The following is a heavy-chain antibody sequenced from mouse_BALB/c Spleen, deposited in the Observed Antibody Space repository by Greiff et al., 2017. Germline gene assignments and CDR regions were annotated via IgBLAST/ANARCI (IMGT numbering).Heavy chain of an antibody. CDR1: GSTFSSFG. J-gene: IGHJ2*01. Sequence: EVQGVESGGGLVRPGGSGKLSCAASGSTFSSFGMHWVRQAPEKGLKWVAYISSGSSTTYYADTLKGRFTISRDNPKNTLFLQMTSLRSEDTAMYYCARCSLTTVVEDFDYWGQGTTLTVSS. CDR2: ISSGSSTT. D-gene: IGHD1-1*01. CDR3: ARCSLTTVVEDFDY. V-gene: IGHV5-17*02.